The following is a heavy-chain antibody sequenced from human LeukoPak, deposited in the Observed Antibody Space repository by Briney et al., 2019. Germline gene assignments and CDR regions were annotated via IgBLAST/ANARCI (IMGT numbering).Heavy chain of an antibody. CDR2: IWFDGSNK. V-gene: IGHV3-33*01. CDR3: ARDRASGYYYSFDY. J-gene: IGHJ4*02. Sequence: HPGGSLRLSCAASGFTFSTCGMHWVRQAPGKRLEWVAVIWFDGSNKYYVDSVKGRFTISRDNSKNTLYLQMNSLRAEDTAVYFCARDRASGYYYSFDYWGQGTLVTVSS. CDR1: GFTFSTCG. D-gene: IGHD3-22*01.